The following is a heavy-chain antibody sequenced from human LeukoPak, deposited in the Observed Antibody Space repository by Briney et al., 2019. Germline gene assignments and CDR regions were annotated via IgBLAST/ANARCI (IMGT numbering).Heavy chain of an antibody. CDR1: GFTFSSYE. V-gene: IGHV3-48*03. Sequence: GGSLRLSCAASGFTFSSYEMNWVRQAPGKGLEWVSYISSSGSTIYYADSVKGRFTISRDNAKNSLYLQMNSLRAEDTAVYYCAKEAVDTAIYYYYYMDVWGKGTTVTISS. D-gene: IGHD5-18*01. CDR3: AKEAVDTAIYYYYYMDV. J-gene: IGHJ6*03. CDR2: ISSSGSTI.